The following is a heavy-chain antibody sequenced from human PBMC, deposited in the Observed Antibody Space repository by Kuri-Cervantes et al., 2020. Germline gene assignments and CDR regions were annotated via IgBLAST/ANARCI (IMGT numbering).Heavy chain of an antibody. CDR2: ISSSSSYI. D-gene: IGHD3-10*02. V-gene: IGHV3-21*03. Sequence: GGSLRLSCAAPGFTFSSYSMNWVRQAPGKGLEWVSSISSSSSYIYYADSVKGRFTISRDNAKNSLYLQMNSLKTEDTAVYYCTTDRYYYVAIYYFDYWGQGTLVTVSS. CDR3: TTDRYYYVAIYYFDY. J-gene: IGHJ4*02. CDR1: GFTFSSYS.